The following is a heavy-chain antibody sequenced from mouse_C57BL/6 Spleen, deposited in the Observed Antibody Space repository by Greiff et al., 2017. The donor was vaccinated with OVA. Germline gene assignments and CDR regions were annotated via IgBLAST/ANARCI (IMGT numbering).Heavy chain of an antibody. V-gene: IGHV1-64*01. CDR3: ARGQGY. Sequence: QVQLKQPGAELVKPGASVKLSCKASGYTFTSYWMHWVKQRPGQGLEWIGMIHPNSGSTNYNEKFKSKATLTVDKSSSTAYMQLSSLTSEDSAVYSCARGQGYYGQGTLVTVSA. CDR2: IHPNSGST. J-gene: IGHJ3*01. D-gene: IGHD6-1*01. CDR1: GYTFTSYW.